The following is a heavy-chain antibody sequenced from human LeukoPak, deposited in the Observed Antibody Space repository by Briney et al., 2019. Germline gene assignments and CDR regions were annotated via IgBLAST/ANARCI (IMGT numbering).Heavy chain of an antibody. J-gene: IGHJ4*02. CDR1: GFTVSSNY. CDR2: IYSGGST. CDR3: ASPIVGATTGGY. V-gene: IGHV3-53*01. Sequence: GGSLRLSCVASGFTVSSNYMSWVRQAPGKGLEWVSVIYSGGSTYYADSVKGRFTISRDNSKNTLYLQMNSLRAEDTAVYYCASPIVGATTGGYWGQGTLVTVSS. D-gene: IGHD1-26*01.